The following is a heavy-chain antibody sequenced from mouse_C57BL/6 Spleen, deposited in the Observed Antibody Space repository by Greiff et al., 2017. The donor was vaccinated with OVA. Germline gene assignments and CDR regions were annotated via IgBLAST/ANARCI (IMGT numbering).Heavy chain of an antibody. Sequence: VQLQQPGAELVRPGSSVKLSCKASGYTFTSYWMDWVKQRPGQGLEWIGNIYPSDSETHYNQKFKDKATLTVDKSSSTAYMQLSSLTSEDSAVDYCARSGDYYGSSYAMDYWGQGTSVTVAS. J-gene: IGHJ4*01. CDR1: GYTFTSYW. V-gene: IGHV1-61*01. D-gene: IGHD1-1*01. CDR2: IYPSDSET. CDR3: ARSGDYYGSSYAMDY.